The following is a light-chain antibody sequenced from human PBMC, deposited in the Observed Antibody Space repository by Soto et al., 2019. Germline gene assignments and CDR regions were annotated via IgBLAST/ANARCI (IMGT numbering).Light chain of an antibody. CDR1: QSISSY. Sequence: DIQMTQSPSSLSASVGDRVTITCRASQSISSYLNWYQQKPGKAPKLLIYAASSLQSGVPSRFSGSGSGTDVTLTISSLQPEDFATYSGQQSDSTPRTYTFGQGTKLEIK. V-gene: IGKV1-39*01. J-gene: IGKJ2*01. CDR3: QQSDSTPRTYT. CDR2: AAS.